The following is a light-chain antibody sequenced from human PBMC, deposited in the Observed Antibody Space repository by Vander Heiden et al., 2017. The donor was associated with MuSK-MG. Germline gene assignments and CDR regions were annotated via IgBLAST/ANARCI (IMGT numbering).Light chain of an antibody. CDR3: QQYNNWPPLT. V-gene: IGKV3-15*01. Sequence: EIVMTQSPATLSVSPGERATLSCRASQSVTSTLAWYQQKPGQAPRLLIYDASTRATGVPARFSGSGSGTEFTLTISSLQSEDFATYYCQQYNNWPPLTFGGGTKVEIK. J-gene: IGKJ4*01. CDR2: DAS. CDR1: QSVTST.